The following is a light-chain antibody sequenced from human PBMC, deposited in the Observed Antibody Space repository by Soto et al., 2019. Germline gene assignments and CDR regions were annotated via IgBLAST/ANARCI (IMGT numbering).Light chain of an antibody. CDR1: QGIGIT. V-gene: IGKV3-15*01. CDR3: QRYNDWPLT. CDR2: GAS. Sequence: IVMTQSPATLSVSPGERVTLSCRASQGIGITLAWYQQKRGQTPRLLIYGASTRATGIPARFSGSGSGTEFTLTINSLQSEDSAVYYCQRYNDWPLTFGGGTKVEIK. J-gene: IGKJ4*01.